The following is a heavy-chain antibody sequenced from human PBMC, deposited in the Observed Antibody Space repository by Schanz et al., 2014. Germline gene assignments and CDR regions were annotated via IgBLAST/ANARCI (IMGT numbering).Heavy chain of an antibody. J-gene: IGHJ4*02. CDR2: ILYDGSKT. CDR3: VKGGTNTLDS. CDR1: GFTFSSYG. Sequence: QVQLVESGGGVVQPGRSLRLSCAASGFTFSSYGMHWVRQAPGKGLEWVAVILYDGSKTYYADSVKGRFTISRDNSKNTLSLQMNSLRAEDTAIYYCVKGGTNTLDSWGQGTLVTVSS. V-gene: IGHV3-30*18.